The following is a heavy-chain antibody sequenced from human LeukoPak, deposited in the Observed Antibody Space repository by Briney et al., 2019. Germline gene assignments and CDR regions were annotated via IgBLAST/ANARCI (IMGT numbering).Heavy chain of an antibody. CDR2: IWYDGSDK. CDR3: ARGSSYNEGGGYYYAFDY. J-gene: IGHJ4*02. D-gene: IGHD3-22*01. Sequence: PRGALRLSCAASGVSFSSYGMHWGRQAPGEGLGWVALIWYDGSDKYYTDSVNGRFTISRDNSKNTLSLQMNSLRAEDTAEYYCARGSSYNEGGGYYYAFDYWGQGTLVTVSS. V-gene: IGHV3-33*01. CDR1: GVSFSSYG.